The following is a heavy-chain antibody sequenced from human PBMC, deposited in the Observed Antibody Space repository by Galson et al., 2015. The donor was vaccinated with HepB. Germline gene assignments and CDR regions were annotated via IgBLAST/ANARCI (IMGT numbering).Heavy chain of an antibody. CDR3: VRDRHGGSQELAVGAYFDY. J-gene: IGHJ4*02. CDR1: GFIVSNNY. D-gene: IGHD1-26*01. Sequence: SLRLSCAASGFIVSNNYMSWVRQAPGKGLEWVSVIYSGGITHYADSVRGRFTISRDNSRNTLYLEMNSLRGEDTAVYYCVRDRHGGSQELAVGAYFDYWGQGTLVTVSS. CDR2: IYSGGIT. V-gene: IGHV3-53*01.